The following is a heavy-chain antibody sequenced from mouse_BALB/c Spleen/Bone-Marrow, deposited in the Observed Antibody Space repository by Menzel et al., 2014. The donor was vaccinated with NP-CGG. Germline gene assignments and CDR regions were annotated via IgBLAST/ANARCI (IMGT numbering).Heavy chain of an antibody. CDR1: GYSITSGYY. D-gene: IGHD2-10*02. Sequence: EVKLVESGPGLVKPSQSLSLPCAVTGYSITSGYYWNWIRQFPGNKLEWMGYISYDGSNNQNPSLKNRISITRDTSKNQFFLRLNSVTTEDTATYYCARGYGNLAYWGQGTPVTVSA. CDR3: ARGYGNLAY. CDR2: ISYDGSN. V-gene: IGHV3-6*02. J-gene: IGHJ3*01.